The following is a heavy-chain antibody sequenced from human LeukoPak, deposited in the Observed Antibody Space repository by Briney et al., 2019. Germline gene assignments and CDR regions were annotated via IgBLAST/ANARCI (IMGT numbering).Heavy chain of an antibody. J-gene: IGHJ4*02. Sequence: PGGSLRLSCAASGFTFSSNWMSWVRQAPGKGLEWVANIKQDGSEKYYVDSVKGRFTISRDNAKNSLYLQMNSLRAEDTAVYYCARDQEYSSSWYVDYWGQGTLVTVSS. CDR2: IKQDGSEK. D-gene: IGHD6-13*01. CDR3: ARDQEYSSSWYVDY. V-gene: IGHV3-7*01. CDR1: GFTFSSNW.